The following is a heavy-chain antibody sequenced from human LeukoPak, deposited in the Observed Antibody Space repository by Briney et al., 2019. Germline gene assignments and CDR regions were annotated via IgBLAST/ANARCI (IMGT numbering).Heavy chain of an antibody. D-gene: IGHD3-3*01. CDR1: GGSFRGYY. CDR2: INHSGST. J-gene: IGHJ4*02. CDR3: ARGRSYDYWSGYSY. V-gene: IGHV4-34*01. Sequence: PSETLSLTCAFYGGSFRGYYWSWIRQPPGQGLGWIGEINHSGSTNYNPSLKSRVTISVDTSKNQFSLKLSCVSAADTAVYYCARGRSYDYWSGYSYWGQGTLVTVSS.